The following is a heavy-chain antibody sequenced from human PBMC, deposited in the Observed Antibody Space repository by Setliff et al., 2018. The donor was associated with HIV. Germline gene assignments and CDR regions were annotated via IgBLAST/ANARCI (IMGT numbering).Heavy chain of an antibody. J-gene: IGHJ4*02. V-gene: IGHV4-38-2*02. CDR2: IYHSGST. CDR1: GYSISSGYY. Sequence: LSLTCTVSGYSISSGYYWGWIRQPPGKGLEWIGTIYHSGSTYYNPSLKSRVTISVDTSKNQFSLNLSSVTAADTAVYYCARSAYDSSGLPYWGQGKLVTVSS. CDR3: ARSAYDSSGLPY. D-gene: IGHD3-22*01.